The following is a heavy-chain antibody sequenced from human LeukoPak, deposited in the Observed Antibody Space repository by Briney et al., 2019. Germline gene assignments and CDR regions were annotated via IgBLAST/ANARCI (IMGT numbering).Heavy chain of an antibody. V-gene: IGHV3-30*02. Sequence: QPGGSLRLSCAASGFTFSSYAMHWVRQAPGKGLDWVAFIRYDGGDTYYADSVRGRFTVSRDNSKNTLYLQMNSLTAEDTALYYCAKEGGGRTFDYWGQGTLVTVSS. J-gene: IGHJ4*02. CDR3: AKEGGGRTFDY. CDR1: GFTFSSYA. CDR2: IRYDGGDT. D-gene: IGHD4-23*01.